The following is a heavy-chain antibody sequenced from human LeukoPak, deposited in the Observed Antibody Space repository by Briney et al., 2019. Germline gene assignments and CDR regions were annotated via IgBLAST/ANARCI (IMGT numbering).Heavy chain of an antibody. D-gene: IGHD3-22*01. Sequence: TPSETLSLTCTVSGGSISSYYWSWIRQPPGKGLEWIGYIYYSGSTNYNPSLKSRVTISVDTSKNQFSLKLSSVTAADTAVYYCARGGIRRRYYDSSGYHFDYWGQGTLVTVPS. V-gene: IGHV4-59*01. CDR1: GGSISSYY. CDR3: ARGGIRRRYYDSSGYHFDY. CDR2: IYYSGST. J-gene: IGHJ4*02.